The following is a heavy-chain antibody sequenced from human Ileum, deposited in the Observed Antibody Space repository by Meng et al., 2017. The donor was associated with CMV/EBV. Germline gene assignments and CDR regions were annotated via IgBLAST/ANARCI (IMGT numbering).Heavy chain of an antibody. CDR1: GGSFSGCY. CDR3: ARGKIFGVVITYWYFDL. J-gene: IGHJ2*01. V-gene: IGHV4-34*01. D-gene: IGHD3-3*01. Sequence: YGGSFSGCYWSWIRQPPGKGLEWIGEINHSGSTNYNPYLKSRVTISVDTSKNQFSLKLSSVTAADTAVYYCARGKIFGVVITYWYFDLWGRGTLVTVSS. CDR2: INHSGST.